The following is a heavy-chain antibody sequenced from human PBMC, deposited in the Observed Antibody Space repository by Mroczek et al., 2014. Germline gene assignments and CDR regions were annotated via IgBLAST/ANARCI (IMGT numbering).Heavy chain of an antibody. CDR1: GFTFSSYA. J-gene: IGHJ4*02. V-gene: IGHV3-23*01. CDR2: ISGSGGST. CDR3: AKDRKLYSSSWYEYYFDY. Sequence: ESGGGLVQPGGSLRLSCAASGFTFSSYAMSWVRQAPGKGLEWVSAISGSGGSTYYADSVKGRFTISRDNSKNTLYLQMNSLRAEDTAVYYCAKDRKLYSSSWYEYYFDYWGQGTLVTVS. D-gene: IGHD6-13*01.